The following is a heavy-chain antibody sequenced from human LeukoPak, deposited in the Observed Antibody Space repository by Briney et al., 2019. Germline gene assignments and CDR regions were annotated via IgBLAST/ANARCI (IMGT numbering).Heavy chain of an antibody. Sequence: GGSLRLSCAASGFTFSSSAMSWVRQAPGKGLEWVSAIRNNGGYTYYADSVQGRFTISRDNSKSTLCLQMNSLRAEDTAVYYCAKQLGYCSDGSCYFPYWGQGTLVTVSS. CDR1: GFTFSSSA. J-gene: IGHJ4*02. CDR3: AKQLGYCSDGSCYFPY. CDR2: IRNNGGYT. V-gene: IGHV3-23*01. D-gene: IGHD2-15*01.